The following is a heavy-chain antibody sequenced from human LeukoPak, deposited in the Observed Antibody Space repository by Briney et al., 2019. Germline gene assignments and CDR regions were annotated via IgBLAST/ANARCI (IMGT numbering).Heavy chain of an antibody. CDR1: GGSLSSGGYS. J-gene: IGHJ4*02. V-gene: IGHV4-30-2*01. D-gene: IGHD6-19*01. CDR2: IYHSGST. Sequence: SQTLSLTCTVSGGSLSSGGYSWSWVRQPPGTGLEWLGYIYHSGSTYYNPSLKSRVTISVDRSKNQFSLKLSSVTAADTAVYYCAALYSSGWYYFDYWGQGTLVTVSS. CDR3: AALYSSGWYYFDY.